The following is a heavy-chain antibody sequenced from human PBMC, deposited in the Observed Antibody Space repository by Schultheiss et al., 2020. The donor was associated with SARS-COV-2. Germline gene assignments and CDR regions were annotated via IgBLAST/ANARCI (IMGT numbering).Heavy chain of an antibody. Sequence: GSLRLSCAVYGGSFSGYYWSWIRQPPGKGLEWIGEINHSGSTNYNPSLKSRVTISVDTSKNQFSLKLSSVTAADTAVYYCAREALRLEWFRNWFDPWGQGTLVTVSS. CDR3: AREALRLEWFRNWFDP. V-gene: IGHV4-34*01. D-gene: IGHD3-3*01. CDR2: INHSGST. J-gene: IGHJ5*02. CDR1: GGSFSGYY.